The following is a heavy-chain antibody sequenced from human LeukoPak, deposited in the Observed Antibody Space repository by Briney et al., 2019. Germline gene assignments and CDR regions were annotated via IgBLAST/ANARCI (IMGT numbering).Heavy chain of an antibody. CDR2: ISGSSGSI. Sequence: GGSLRLSCAASGFTFSSCAMSWVRQAPGKGLEWVSTISGSSGSIFYADSVQGRFTIFRDNSKNTLYLQMNSLRADDTAVYYCAKTTVTSRLDYWGQGTLVTVSS. CDR3: AKTTVTSRLDY. D-gene: IGHD4-17*01. CDR1: GFTFSSCA. V-gene: IGHV3-23*01. J-gene: IGHJ4*02.